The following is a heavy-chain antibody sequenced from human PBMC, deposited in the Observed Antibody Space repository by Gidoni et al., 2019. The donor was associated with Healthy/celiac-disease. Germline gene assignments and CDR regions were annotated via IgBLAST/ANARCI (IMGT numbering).Heavy chain of an antibody. CDR3: AKDGGGCSGGSCYYYYMDV. D-gene: IGHD2-15*01. CDR2: ISWNSGSI. V-gene: IGHV3-9*01. CDR1: GFTFDDYA. J-gene: IGHJ6*03. Sequence: EVQLVESGGGLVQPGRSLRLSCAASGFTFDDYALHGVRQAPGKGLELVSGISWNSGSIGYADSVKGRFTISRDNAKNSLYLQMNSLRAEDTALYYCAKDGGGCSGGSCYYYYMDVWGKGTTVTVSS.